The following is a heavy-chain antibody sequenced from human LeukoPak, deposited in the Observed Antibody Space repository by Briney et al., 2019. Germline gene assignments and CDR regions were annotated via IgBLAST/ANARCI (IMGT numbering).Heavy chain of an antibody. CDR3: ARGLVPAAWGGNYYFDY. J-gene: IGHJ4*02. Sequence: ASVKVSCKASGYTFTSYGISWVRQAPGQGLEWMGWISAYNGNTNYAQKLQGRVTMTTDTSTSTAYMELSSLRSEDTAVYYCARGLVPAAWGGNYYFDYWGQGTLVTVSS. CDR2: ISAYNGNT. V-gene: IGHV1-18*01. CDR1: GYTFTSYG. D-gene: IGHD2-2*01.